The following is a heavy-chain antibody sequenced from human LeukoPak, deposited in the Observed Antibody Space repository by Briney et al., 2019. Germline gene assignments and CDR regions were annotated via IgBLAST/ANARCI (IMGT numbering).Heavy chain of an antibody. CDR2: ISGSGGST. J-gene: IGHJ4*02. CDR3: ARVIRGVVVTATGPFDY. CDR1: GFTFSSYA. D-gene: IGHD2-21*02. Sequence: PGGSLRLSCAASGFTFSSYAMSWVRQAPGKGLEWASAISGSGGSTYYADSVKGRFTISRDNSKNTLYLQMNSLRAEDTAVYYCARVIRGVVVTATGPFDYWDQGTLVTVSS. V-gene: IGHV3-23*01.